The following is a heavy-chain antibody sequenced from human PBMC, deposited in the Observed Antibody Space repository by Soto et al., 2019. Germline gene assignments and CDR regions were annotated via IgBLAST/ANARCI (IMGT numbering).Heavy chain of an antibody. CDR2: IYYSGST. J-gene: IGHJ4*02. D-gene: IGHD3-22*01. CDR1: GGSISSYY. Sequence: QVQLQESGPGLVKPSETLSLTCTVSGGSISSYYWSWIRQPPGKGLEWIGYIYYSGSTNYNPSLKSRVTISVDTSNNQFSLKLSSVTAADTAVYYCALYYYDSTGPSFDYWGQGTLVTVSS. V-gene: IGHV4-59*01. CDR3: ALYYYDSTGPSFDY.